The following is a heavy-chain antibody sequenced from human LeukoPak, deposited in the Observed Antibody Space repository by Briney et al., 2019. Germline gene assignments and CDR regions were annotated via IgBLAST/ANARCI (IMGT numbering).Heavy chain of an antibody. Sequence: SVKVSCKASGGTFSSYAISWVRQAPGQGLEWMGRIIPIFGTANYAQKFQGRVTITTDESTSTAYMELSSLRSEDTAVYYCARDSEIFGVVTPTFDYWGQGTLVTVSP. CDR2: IIPIFGTA. D-gene: IGHD3-3*01. CDR3: ARDSEIFGVVTPTFDY. V-gene: IGHV1-69*05. CDR1: GGTFSSYA. J-gene: IGHJ4*02.